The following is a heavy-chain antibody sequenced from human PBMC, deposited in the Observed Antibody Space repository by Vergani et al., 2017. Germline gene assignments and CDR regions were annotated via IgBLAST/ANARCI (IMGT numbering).Heavy chain of an antibody. J-gene: IGHJ2*01. CDR3: ARILILVVPAATHWYFDL. Sequence: QVQLQESGPGLVKPSQTLSLTCTVSGGSISSGGYYWSWIRQHTGKGLEWIGYIYYSGSTYYNPSLKSRVTISVDTSKNQFSLKLSSVTAADTAVYYFARILILVVPAATHWYFDLWGRGTLVTVSS. CDR1: GGSISSGGYY. CDR2: IYYSGST. D-gene: IGHD2-2*01. V-gene: IGHV4-31*03.